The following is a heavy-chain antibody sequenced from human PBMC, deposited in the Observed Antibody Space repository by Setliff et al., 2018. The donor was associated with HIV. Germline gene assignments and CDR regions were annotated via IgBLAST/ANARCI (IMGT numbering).Heavy chain of an antibody. CDR3: AGDKGGMPEHHYLDY. V-gene: IGHV1-69*13. CDR2: ILPLLGST. J-gene: IGHJ4*02. CDR1: GGPFSTYT. D-gene: IGHD3-16*01. Sequence: ASVKVSCKASGGPFSTYTITWVRQAPGQGLEWIGGILPLLGSTNYAQKFQDRVTITADEFTNTAYMELKSLTSGDTAVYYCAGDKGGMPEHHYLDYWGQGTLVTVSS.